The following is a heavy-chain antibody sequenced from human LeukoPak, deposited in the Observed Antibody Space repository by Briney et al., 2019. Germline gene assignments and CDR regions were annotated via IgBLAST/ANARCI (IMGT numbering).Heavy chain of an antibody. J-gene: IGHJ4*02. CDR3: ARLVGSSWYHEVLLGRDY. CDR2: IYYSGST. V-gene: IGHV4-39*01. CDR1: GASISSSSYY. D-gene: IGHD6-13*01. Sequence: PSETLSLTCTVSGASISSSSYYWGWIRQPPGKGLEWIGSIYYSGSTYYNPSLKSRVTISVDTPKNQFSLKLSSVTAADTAVYYCARLVGSSWYHEVLLGRDYWGQGTLVTVSS.